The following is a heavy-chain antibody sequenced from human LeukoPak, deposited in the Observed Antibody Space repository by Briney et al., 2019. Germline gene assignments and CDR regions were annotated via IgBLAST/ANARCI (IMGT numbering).Heavy chain of an antibody. CDR3: ARSPLWFGELLPPPFIDY. CDR2: ISAYNGNT. D-gene: IGHD3-10*01. V-gene: IGHV1-18*01. Sequence: ASVKVSCEASGYTFTSYGISWVRQAPGQGLEWMGWISAYNGNTNYAQKLQGRVTMTTDTSTSTAYMELRSLRSDDTAVYYCARSPLWFGELLPPPFIDYWGQGTLVTVSS. CDR1: GYTFTSYG. J-gene: IGHJ4*02.